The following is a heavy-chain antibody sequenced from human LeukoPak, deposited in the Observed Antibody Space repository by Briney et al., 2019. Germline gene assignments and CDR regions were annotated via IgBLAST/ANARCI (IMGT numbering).Heavy chain of an antibody. J-gene: IGHJ4*02. Sequence: SETLSLTCTVSGGSISSGDYCWSWIRQPPGKGLEWIVYIYYSGSTYYNPSLKSRVTISVHTSKNQFSLKLSSVTAADTAVYYCARVLGLLWFGESGYYFDYWGQGTLVTVSS. V-gene: IGHV4-30-4*01. CDR1: GGSISSGDYC. CDR2: IYYSGST. CDR3: ARVLGLLWFGESGYYFDY. D-gene: IGHD3-10*01.